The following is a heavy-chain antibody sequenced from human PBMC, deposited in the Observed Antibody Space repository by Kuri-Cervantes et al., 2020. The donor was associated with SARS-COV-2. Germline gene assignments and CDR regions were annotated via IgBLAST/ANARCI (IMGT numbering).Heavy chain of an antibody. Sequence: SVKVSCRASGGIFNIYAINWVRQAPGQGLEWMGGIIPIFGTTNYAQNFQGRVTITADESTSTAYMELSSLGSEDTAVYYCARGGVGYCSSTSCYSFWAFDIWGQGTMVTVSS. J-gene: IGHJ3*02. CDR2: IIPIFGTT. D-gene: IGHD2-2*02. CDR1: GGIFNIYA. CDR3: ARGGVGYCSSTSCYSFWAFDI. V-gene: IGHV1-69*13.